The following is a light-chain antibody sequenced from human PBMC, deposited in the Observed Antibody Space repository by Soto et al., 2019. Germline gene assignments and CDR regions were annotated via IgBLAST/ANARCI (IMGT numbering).Light chain of an antibody. CDR1: QSVRSN. Sequence: EIVMTQSPATLSVSPGERATLFCRASQSVRSNFLAWYQQKPGQAPRLLIYGASTRATGVPARFSGSGSGTEFALPISRRQSEDFVVYYCQQYSAWPLTFGGGTKVEIK. CDR3: QQYSAWPLT. V-gene: IGKV3-15*01. J-gene: IGKJ4*01. CDR2: GAS.